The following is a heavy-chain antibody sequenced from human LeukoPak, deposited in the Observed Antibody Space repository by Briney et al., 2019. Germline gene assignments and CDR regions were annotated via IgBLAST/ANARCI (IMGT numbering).Heavy chain of an antibody. J-gene: IGHJ4*02. CDR3: ARVAVVTSPFDY. Sequence: GGSLRLSCAASGFTFRDYYMTWIRQAPGKGLEWVSNIRSGGSTTDYADSVKGRFTISRDNAKNSLYLQMNNLRDEDTAVYYCARVAVVTSPFDYWGQGTLVSVSS. CDR1: GFTFRDYY. D-gene: IGHD4-23*01. CDR2: IRSGGSTT. V-gene: IGHV3-11*01.